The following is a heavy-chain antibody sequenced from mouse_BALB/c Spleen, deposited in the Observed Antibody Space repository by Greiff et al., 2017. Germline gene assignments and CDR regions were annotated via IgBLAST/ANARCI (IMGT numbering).Heavy chain of an antibody. V-gene: IGHV2-9*02. CDR1: GFSLTSYG. CDR3: ARETGDGGGFAY. Sequence: HVQLKESGPGLVAPSQSLSITCTVSGFSLTSYGVHWVRQPPGKGLEWLGVIWAGGSTNYNSALMSRLSISKDNSKSQVFLKMNSLQTDDTAMYYCARETGDGGGFAYWGQGTLVTVSA. D-gene: IGHD2-13*01. CDR2: IWAGGST. J-gene: IGHJ3*01.